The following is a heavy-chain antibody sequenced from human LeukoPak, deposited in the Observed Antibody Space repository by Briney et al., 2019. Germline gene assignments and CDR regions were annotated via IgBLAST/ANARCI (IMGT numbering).Heavy chain of an antibody. CDR1: GLTFSSYS. J-gene: IGHJ4*02. V-gene: IGHV3-21*01. CDR3: ARVPHAMVRGVIITEFYFDY. Sequence: GGSLRLSCAASGLTFSSYSLNWVRQAPGKGLELVSSISSSSNYIYYADSVKGRFTISRDNAKNSLYLQMNSLRAEDTAVYYCARVPHAMVRGVIITEFYFDYWGQGTLVTVSS. CDR2: ISSSSNYI. D-gene: IGHD3-10*01.